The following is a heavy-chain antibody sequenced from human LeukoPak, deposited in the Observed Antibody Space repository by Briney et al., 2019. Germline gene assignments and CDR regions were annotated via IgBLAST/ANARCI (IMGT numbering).Heavy chain of an antibody. J-gene: IGHJ4*02. CDR2: ISGVGANT. CDR1: GFTFNNNA. CDR3: AKTSGSYSNFDC. Sequence: GGSLRLSRAASGFTFNNNAMTWVRQAPGKGLEWVSTISGVGANTYYADSVKGRFTISRDNSKNMLNLQMDGLRAEDTAMYYCAKTSGSYSNFDCWGRGTLVTVSS. V-gene: IGHV3-23*01. D-gene: IGHD3-22*01.